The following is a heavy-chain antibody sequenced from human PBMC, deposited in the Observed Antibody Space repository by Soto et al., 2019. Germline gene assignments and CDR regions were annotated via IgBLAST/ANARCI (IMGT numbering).Heavy chain of an antibody. Sequence: QVQLVESGGGVGQPGRSLRVSCAASGFTFTNYAMHWVRQAPGKGLEWVAVISNDGNTRYYAESVKGRFSISRDNLNNTLYVQVNTLTNEDTAVYYCAASRTSASGSPIAYLVQGTLVTVSS. J-gene: IGHJ4*02. CDR1: GFTFTNYA. CDR2: ISNDGNTR. D-gene: IGHD5-12*01. CDR3: AASRTSASGSPIAY. V-gene: IGHV3-30*04.